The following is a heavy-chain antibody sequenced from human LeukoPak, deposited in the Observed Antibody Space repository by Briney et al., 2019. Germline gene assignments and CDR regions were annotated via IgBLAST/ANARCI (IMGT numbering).Heavy chain of an antibody. Sequence: GGSLRLSCAASGFTFSSYEMNWVRQAPGKGLEWVSYISSSGSTIYYADSVKGRFTISRDNAKNSLYLQMNSLRAEDTAVYYCARVDVDTAMVLRPYYFDYWGQGTLVTVSS. CDR2: ISSSGSTI. J-gene: IGHJ4*02. V-gene: IGHV3-48*03. CDR1: GFTFSSYE. CDR3: ARVDVDTAMVLRPYYFDY. D-gene: IGHD5-18*01.